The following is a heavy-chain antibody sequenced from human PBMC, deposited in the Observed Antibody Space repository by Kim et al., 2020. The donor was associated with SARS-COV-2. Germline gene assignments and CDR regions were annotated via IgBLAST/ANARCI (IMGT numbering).Heavy chain of an antibody. D-gene: IGHD3-22*01. V-gene: IGHV3-11*01. CDR2: ISSSGSTI. Sequence: GGSLRLSCAAPGFTFSDYYMSWIRQAPGKGLEWVSHISSSGSTIYYADSVKGRFTISRDNAKNSLYLQMNSLRAEDTAVYYCARDIRGITMIAFYYYGMDVWGQGTTVTVSS. CDR1: GFTFSDYY. J-gene: IGHJ6*02. CDR3: ARDIRGITMIAFYYYGMDV.